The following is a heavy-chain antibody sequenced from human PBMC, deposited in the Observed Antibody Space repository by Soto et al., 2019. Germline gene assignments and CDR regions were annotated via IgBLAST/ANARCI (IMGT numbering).Heavy chain of an antibody. CDR2: IIPIFGTA. CDR1: GGGFSGYA. CDR3: ARDRYDILTGATDAFDI. V-gene: IGHV1-69*13. Sequence: SSVKGSCKASGGGFSGYAISCVRQAPGQGLEWMGGIIPIFGTANYAQKFQGRVTITADESTSTAYMELSSLRSEDTAVYYCARDRYDILTGATDAFDIWGQGTMVTVSS. J-gene: IGHJ3*02. D-gene: IGHD3-9*01.